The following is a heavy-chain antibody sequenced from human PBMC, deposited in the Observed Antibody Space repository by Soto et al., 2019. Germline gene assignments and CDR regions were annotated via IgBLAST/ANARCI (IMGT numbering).Heavy chain of an antibody. V-gene: IGHV4-4*07. CDR1: GGSVNNYY. CDR3: ARGPPFDP. CDR2: VYTSGST. Sequence: SETLSLTCTVSGGSVNNYYWSWIRQPAGKGLEWIGRVYTSGSTNYNPSLKSRVTMSVDTSNNQFSLRVSSVTAADTAIYYCARGPPFDPWGQGTLVTVSS. J-gene: IGHJ5*02.